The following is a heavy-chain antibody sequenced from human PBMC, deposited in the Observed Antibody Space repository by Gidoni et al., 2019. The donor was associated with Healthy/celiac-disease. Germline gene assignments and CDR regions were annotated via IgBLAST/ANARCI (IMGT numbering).Heavy chain of an antibody. CDR3: ARGEGAVAGRDY. D-gene: IGHD6-19*01. CDR2: ISNSGSTK. CDR1: RFPFGRYE. J-gene: IGHJ4*02. V-gene: IGHV3-48*03. Sequence: EVQLWESGGGLVQPGGSLRLSCAASRFPFGRYEMNWVRQAPGKGIEWGSYISNSGSTKYYADTVKGRFTISRDKAKNSLYLQMTSLRAEDTAVYYCARGEGAVAGRDYWGQGTLVTVSS.